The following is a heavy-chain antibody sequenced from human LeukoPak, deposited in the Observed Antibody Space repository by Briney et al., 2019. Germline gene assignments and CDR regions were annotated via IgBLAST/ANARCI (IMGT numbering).Heavy chain of an antibody. CDR1: GFTFSSYW. J-gene: IGHJ3*02. Sequence: GGSLRLSCAASGFTFSSYWMSWVRQAPGKGLEWVANIKQDGSEKYYVDSVKGRFTISRDNAKNSLYLQMNSLRAEDTAVYYCARDLYYDSSGYPNAFDIWGQGTMVTVSS. CDR3: ARDLYYDSSGYPNAFDI. D-gene: IGHD3-22*01. V-gene: IGHV3-7*01. CDR2: IKQDGSEK.